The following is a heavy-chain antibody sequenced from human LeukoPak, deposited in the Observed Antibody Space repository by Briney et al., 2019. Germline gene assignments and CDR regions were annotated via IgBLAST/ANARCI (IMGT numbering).Heavy chain of an antibody. Sequence: SETLSLTCTASGGSISSYYWSWIRQPPGKGLEWIGYIYYSGSTNYNPSLKSRVTISVDTSKNQFSLKLSSVTAADTAVYYCARGGKDYYDSSGYYYFQHWGQGTLVTVSS. CDR1: GGSISSYY. V-gene: IGHV4-59*01. CDR3: ARGGKDYYDSSGYYYFQH. D-gene: IGHD3-22*01. CDR2: IYYSGST. J-gene: IGHJ1*01.